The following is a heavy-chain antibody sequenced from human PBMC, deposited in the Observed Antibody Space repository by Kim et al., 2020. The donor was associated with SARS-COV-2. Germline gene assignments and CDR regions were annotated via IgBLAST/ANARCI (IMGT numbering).Heavy chain of an antibody. CDR3: ARSLIYYYDTKVHGWFDV. CDR1: GGTFSNYG. CDR2: IMPVLSTA. V-gene: IGHV1-69*13. D-gene: IGHD3-22*01. J-gene: IGHJ5*02. Sequence: SVKVSCKASGGTFSNYGISWVRQAPGQGLEWIGGIMPVLSTADYAQNFQGRITITADESTNTVYMEMSSLRSEDTAFYYCARSLIYYYDTKVHGWFDVWGQGTLVTVSS.